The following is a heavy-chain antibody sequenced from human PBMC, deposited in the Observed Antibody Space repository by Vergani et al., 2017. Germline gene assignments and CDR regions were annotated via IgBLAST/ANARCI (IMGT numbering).Heavy chain of an antibody. D-gene: IGHD3-10*01. CDR1: GFSFSSYS. CDR2: ISGSSSYV. V-gene: IGHV3-21*02. CDR3: ARGGEYYYGSGALDY. Sequence: EVQLVESGGGLVKPGGSLRLSCAASGFSFSSYSMNWVRQAPGKGLEWVASISGSSSYVFYRDSVEGRFTITRDNAKKSVYLQMNSLRAEDTAVYYCARGGEYYYGSGALDYWGQGTLVTVSS. J-gene: IGHJ4*02.